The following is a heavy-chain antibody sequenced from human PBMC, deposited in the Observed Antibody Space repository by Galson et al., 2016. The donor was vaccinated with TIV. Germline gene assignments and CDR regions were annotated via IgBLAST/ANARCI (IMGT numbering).Heavy chain of an antibody. V-gene: IGHV1-46*01. Sequence: SVKVSCKASGYSFTRYYMHWVRQAPGQGLKWMGVIGPSGGSTTYAQKFQGRVTMTRDMSTSTVYMELSSLRSEDTAVYYCATFSGARGTFDYWGQGTLVTVSS. J-gene: IGHJ4*02. D-gene: IGHD3-3*02. CDR3: ATFSGARGTFDY. CDR1: GYSFTRYY. CDR2: IGPSGGST.